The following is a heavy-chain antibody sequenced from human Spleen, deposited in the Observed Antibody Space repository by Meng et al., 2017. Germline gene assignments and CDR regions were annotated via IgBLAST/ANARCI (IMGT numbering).Heavy chain of an antibody. CDR2: INHSGST. D-gene: IGHD3-3*01. J-gene: IGHJ4*02. V-gene: IGHV4-34*01. Sequence: QVQLQQWGAGLLKPSETLSLTCVVSGGSFSGYYWSWIRQPPGKGLEWIGEINHSGSTNYNPSLKSRVTISVDTSKNQFSLKLSSVTAADTAVYYCARVSRGWSGYYGYWGQGTLVTVSS. CDR1: GGSFSGYY. CDR3: ARVSRGWSGYYGY.